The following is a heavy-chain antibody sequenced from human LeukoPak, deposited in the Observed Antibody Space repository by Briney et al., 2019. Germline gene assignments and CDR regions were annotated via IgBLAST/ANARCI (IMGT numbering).Heavy chain of an antibody. Sequence: GGSLRLSCAASGFTFSSYGMSWVRQAPGKGLEWVSAISGSGGSTYYADSVKGRFTISRDNSKNTLYLQMNSLRAEDTAVYYCAKDIVVVVSAFDIWGQGTMVTVSS. V-gene: IGHV3-23*01. D-gene: IGHD2-15*01. CDR3: AKDIVVVVSAFDI. CDR1: GFTFSSYG. J-gene: IGHJ3*02. CDR2: ISGSGGST.